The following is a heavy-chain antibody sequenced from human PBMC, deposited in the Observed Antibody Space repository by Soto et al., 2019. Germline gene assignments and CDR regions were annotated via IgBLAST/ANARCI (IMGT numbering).Heavy chain of an antibody. CDR2: IYYSGST. J-gene: IGHJ3*02. Sequence: SETLSLTCTVSGGSISSYYWSWIRQPPGKGLEWIGYIYYSGSTNYNPSLKSRVTISVDTSKNQFSLKLSPVTAADTAVYYCARDLNWGGGGAVAFDIWGQGTMVTVSS. D-gene: IGHD7-27*01. CDR1: GGSISSYY. V-gene: IGHV4-59*01. CDR3: ARDLNWGGGGAVAFDI.